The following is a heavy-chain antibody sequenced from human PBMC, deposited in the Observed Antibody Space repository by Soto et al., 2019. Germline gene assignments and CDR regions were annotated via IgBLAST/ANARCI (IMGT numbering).Heavy chain of an antibody. CDR3: TDGMDV. V-gene: IGHV3-15*01. J-gene: IGHJ6*02. Sequence: PGGSLRLSCAASGFSFTNAWMSWVRQAPGKGLEWVGRIKSKTDGGTTAYAAPVKGRFTISRDDSKNTLYMQMNSLKTEDTALYYCTDGMDVWGQGTTVTVSS. CDR1: GFSFTNAW. CDR2: IKSKTDGGTT.